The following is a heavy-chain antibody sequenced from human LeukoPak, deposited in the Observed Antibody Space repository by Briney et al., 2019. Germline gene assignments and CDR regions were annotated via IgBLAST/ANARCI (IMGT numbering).Heavy chain of an antibody. J-gene: IGHJ4*02. CDR2: INHSGST. CDR1: GGSFSGYY. V-gene: IGHV4-34*01. D-gene: IGHD3-9*01. Sequence: PSETLSLTCAVHGGSFSGYYWSWIRQPPGKGLEWTGEINHSGSTNYNPSLKSRVTISVDTSKNQFSLKLSSVTAADTAVYYCARTNKYYDILTGYPGRYYFDYWGQGTLVTVSS. CDR3: ARTNKYYDILTGYPGRYYFDY.